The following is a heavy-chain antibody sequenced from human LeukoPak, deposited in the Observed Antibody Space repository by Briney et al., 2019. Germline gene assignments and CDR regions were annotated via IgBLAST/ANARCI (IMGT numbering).Heavy chain of an antibody. V-gene: IGHV3-30*02. CDR2: IRYDGSNK. J-gene: IGHJ4*02. D-gene: IGHD4-17*01. CDR3: AKDVLSGYGDYDSYFDY. Sequence: PGGSLRLSCAASGFTFSSYGMHWVRQAPGKGLEWVAFIRYDGSNKYYADSVKGRFTISRDNSKNTLYLQMNSLRAEDTAVYYCAKDVLSGYGDYDSYFDYWGQGTLVTVSS. CDR1: GFTFSSYG.